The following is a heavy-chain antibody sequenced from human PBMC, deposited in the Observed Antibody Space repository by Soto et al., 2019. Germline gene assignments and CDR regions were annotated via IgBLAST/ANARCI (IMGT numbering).Heavy chain of an antibody. CDR2: ITGNGGSR. CDR1: GFIFIDYA. D-gene: IGHD6-19*01. V-gene: IGHV3-23*01. Sequence: WGSLRLSCAASGFIFIDYAITLFRHSPFKGLEWVSSITGNGGSRYYADPAKGRFTISRDNSRNTLYLQMNSLRAEDTAVYYCAKDQFSSGWYNDYYYGLDVWGQGTTVTVSS. CDR3: AKDQFSSGWYNDYYYGLDV. J-gene: IGHJ6*02.